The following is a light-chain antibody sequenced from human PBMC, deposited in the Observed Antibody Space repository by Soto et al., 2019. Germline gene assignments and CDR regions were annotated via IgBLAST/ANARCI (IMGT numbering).Light chain of an antibody. J-gene: IGKJ2*01. CDR1: QSLLHSNGYNY. CDR3: MQALQTPQLMYT. V-gene: IGKV2-28*01. CDR2: LGS. Sequence: DIVMTQSPLSLPVTPGEPASISCRSSQSLLHSNGYNYLDWYLQKPGQSPQLLIYLGSNRASGAPDRFSGSGSGTDFTLKISRVEAEDVGVYYCMQALQTPQLMYTFGQGTKLEIK.